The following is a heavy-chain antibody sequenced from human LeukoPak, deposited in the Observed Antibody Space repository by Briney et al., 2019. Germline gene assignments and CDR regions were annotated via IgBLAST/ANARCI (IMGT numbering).Heavy chain of an antibody. D-gene: IGHD6-19*01. J-gene: IGHJ4*02. Sequence: SETLSLTCTVSGGSMSSYSWSWIRQPPGQGLEWIGFVYYSGSTNYNPSLKSRVTISVDTSKNQFSLKVNSVTAAGTAVYYCARHRTSGWGLDYWSQGTLVTVSS. CDR2: VYYSGST. CDR3: ARHRTSGWGLDY. V-gene: IGHV4-59*08. CDR1: GGSMSSYS.